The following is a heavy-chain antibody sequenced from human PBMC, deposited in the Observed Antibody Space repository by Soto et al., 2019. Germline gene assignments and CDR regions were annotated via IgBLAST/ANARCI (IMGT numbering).Heavy chain of an antibody. D-gene: IGHD3-22*01. CDR3: AFYFYDSYDLYYLDY. V-gene: IGHV5-51*01. Sequence: GESLKISCQVSGFTSTTFWIGWVRQMPGKGLEWMGIIYPGDSETRYTPSFRGQVTISVDKSTNTAYLQWSRLQASDTAMYFCAFYFYDSYDLYYLDYWGQGTLVTVSS. CDR1: GFTSTTFW. J-gene: IGHJ4*02. CDR2: IYPGDSET.